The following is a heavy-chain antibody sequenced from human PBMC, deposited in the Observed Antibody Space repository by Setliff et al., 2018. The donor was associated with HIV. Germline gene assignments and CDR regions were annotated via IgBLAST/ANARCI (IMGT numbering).Heavy chain of an antibody. D-gene: IGHD2-15*01. CDR1: GFTFGRHW. Sequence: PGGSLRLSCAASGFTFGRHWMSWVRQAPGKGLEWVANIKQDESEKYYVDSVKGRFTISRDNAKNSLYLQMNSLRPEDTAVYYCVRSVGSCSRGRCYTWFDSWGQGTLVTVSS. CDR2: IKQDESEK. CDR3: VRSVGSCSRGRCYTWFDS. V-gene: IGHV3-7*01. J-gene: IGHJ5*01.